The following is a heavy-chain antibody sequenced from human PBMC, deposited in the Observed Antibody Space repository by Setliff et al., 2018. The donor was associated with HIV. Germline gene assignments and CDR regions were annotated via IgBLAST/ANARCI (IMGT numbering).Heavy chain of an antibody. V-gene: IGHV3-66*02. Sequence: LRLSCAASGFTVSSYYMSWVRQAPGKGLEWVSTIYSDGNTYHADSVKDRFTLSRDNSENALFLQMNSLRPEDTAVYYCARLRPYNSALDYWGQGTLVTVS. CDR3: ARLRPYNSALDY. D-gene: IGHD3-10*01. J-gene: IGHJ4*02. CDR2: IYSDGNT. CDR1: GFTVSSYY.